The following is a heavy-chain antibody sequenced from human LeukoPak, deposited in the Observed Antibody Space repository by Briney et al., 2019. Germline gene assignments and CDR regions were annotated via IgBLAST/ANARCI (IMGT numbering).Heavy chain of an antibody. Sequence: GGSLRLSCAASGFTFSSCWMSWVRQAPGKGLEWVANIKQDGSEKNYVDSVKGRFTISRDNAKTSLYLQMNSLRAEDTAVYYCARSLWPEDYWGQGTLVTVSS. CDR2: IKQDGSEK. J-gene: IGHJ4*02. CDR1: GFTFSSCW. V-gene: IGHV3-7*01. CDR3: ARSLWPEDY. D-gene: IGHD5-18*01.